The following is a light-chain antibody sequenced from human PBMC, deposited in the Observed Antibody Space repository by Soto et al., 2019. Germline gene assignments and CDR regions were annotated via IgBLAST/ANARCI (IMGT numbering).Light chain of an antibody. J-gene: IGLJ2*01. Sequence: QSVLTQPASVSGSPGQSITISCTGTSSDVGGYNYVSWYQQHPGKAPKLLIYDVSNRPSGVSNRFSGSKSGNTASLTISGRQGADEDAYYYCSSTSSSTLVVFGGGTKLTVL. CDR3: CSSTSSSTLVV. CDR1: SSDVGGYNY. V-gene: IGLV2-14*01. CDR2: DVS.